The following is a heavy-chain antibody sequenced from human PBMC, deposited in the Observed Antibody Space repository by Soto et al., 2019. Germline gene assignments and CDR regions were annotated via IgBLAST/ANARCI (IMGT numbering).Heavy chain of an antibody. CDR1: GGSFSGYY. CDR2: INHSGST. J-gene: IGHJ5*02. Sequence: SLTCAVYGGSFSGYYWSWIRQPPGKGLEWIGEINHSGSTNYNPSLKSRVTISVDTSKNQFSLKLSSVTAADTAVYYCATEGSCSSTSCLGFDPWGQGTLVTVSS. V-gene: IGHV4-34*01. CDR3: ATEGSCSSTSCLGFDP. D-gene: IGHD2-2*01.